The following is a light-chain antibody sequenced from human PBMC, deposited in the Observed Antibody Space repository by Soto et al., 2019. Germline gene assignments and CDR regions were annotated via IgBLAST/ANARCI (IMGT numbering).Light chain of an antibody. CDR1: SSDVGGYNY. V-gene: IGLV2-14*01. CDR3: SSYTSSSTRV. Sequence: QSALTQPASVSGSPGQSITISCTGTSSDVGGYNYVSWYQQHPGKAPKHMIYEVSNRPSGVSNLFSGSKSGNTASLTISGLQAEDEADYYCSSYTSSSTRVFGGGTKLTVL. J-gene: IGLJ3*02. CDR2: EVS.